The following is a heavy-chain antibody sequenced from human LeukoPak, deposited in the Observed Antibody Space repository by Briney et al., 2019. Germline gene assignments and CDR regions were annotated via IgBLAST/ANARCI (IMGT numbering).Heavy chain of an antibody. D-gene: IGHD6-13*01. CDR2: ISYDGSNK. V-gene: IGHV3-30-3*01. J-gene: IGHJ4*02. CDR1: GFTFSSYA. CDR3: ARAEIAAAGTSDY. Sequence: GGSLRLSCAASGFTFSSYAMHWVRQAPGKGLEWVAVISYDGSNKYYADSVKGRFTISRDNSKNTQYLQMNSLRAEDTAVYHCARAEIAAAGTSDYWGQGTLVTVSS.